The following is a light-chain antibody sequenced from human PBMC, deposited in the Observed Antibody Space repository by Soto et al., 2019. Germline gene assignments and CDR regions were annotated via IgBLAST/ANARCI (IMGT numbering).Light chain of an antibody. CDR2: GGS. CDR1: QSIRSSS. V-gene: IGKV3-20*01. J-gene: IGKJ4*01. CDR3: HQYGSSPLT. Sequence: EIVLTQSPCTLSLSPGERATLSCRAIQSIRSSSLAWYQQKPGQAPRLLIYGGSSRATGIPDRFSGGGSGTDFSLTISRLETEDFSVYYCHQYGSSPLTFGGGTKVDIK.